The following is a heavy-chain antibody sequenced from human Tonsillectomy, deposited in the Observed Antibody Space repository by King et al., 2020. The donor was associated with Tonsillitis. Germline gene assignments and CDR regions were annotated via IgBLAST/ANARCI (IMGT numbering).Heavy chain of an antibody. CDR3: ARSGSYSSTWNYFDY. D-gene: IGHD6-13*01. CDR2: ISAYDGNT. V-gene: IGHV1-18*01. Sequence: QLVQSGAEVKKPGASVKVSCKASAYTFTSYGISWVRQAPGQGLEWMGWISAYDGNTNYAQRLQGRVTMTTDTSTSTAYMELRSLRSDDTALYYCARSGSYSSTWNYFDYWGQGTLVTVSS. J-gene: IGHJ4*02. CDR1: AYTFTSYG.